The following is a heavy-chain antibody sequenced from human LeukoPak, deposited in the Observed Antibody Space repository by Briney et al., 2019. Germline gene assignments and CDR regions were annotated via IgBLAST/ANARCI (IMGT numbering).Heavy chain of an antibody. CDR3: AREVAVGGRGMFDS. CDR1: GFTFRSYE. Sequence: GGSLRLSCAASGFTFRSYEMNWARRAPGKGLEWVSYISTRGSTIYYADSVKGRFTISRDNAKNSLYLQMNSLRTEDTAVYYCAREVAVGGRGMFDSWGQGTLVTVSS. CDR2: ISTRGSTI. D-gene: IGHD6-19*01. V-gene: IGHV3-48*03. J-gene: IGHJ5*01.